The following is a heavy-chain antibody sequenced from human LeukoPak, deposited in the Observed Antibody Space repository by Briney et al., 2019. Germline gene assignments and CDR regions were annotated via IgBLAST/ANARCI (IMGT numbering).Heavy chain of an antibody. D-gene: IGHD3-22*01. CDR2: VHFSGST. CDR3: ARDESSRDDSGGYHY. CDR1: SPSVSSHH. J-gene: IGHJ4*02. V-gene: IGHV4-4*07. Sequence: KTSETLSLTCAVSSPSVSSHHWAWVRQPAGKGLEWVGRVHFSGSTNYNPSLRSRVAISLDKSKNELSLTLKSVSAADTAVYYCARDESSRDDSGGYHYRGRGVLVTVSS.